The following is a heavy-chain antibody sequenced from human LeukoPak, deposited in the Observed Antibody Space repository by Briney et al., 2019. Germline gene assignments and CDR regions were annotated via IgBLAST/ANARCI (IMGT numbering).Heavy chain of an antibody. Sequence: GASVKVSCKASGYTFTSYVISWVRQARGQGLEWMGGINPNSGGTNYEQKFQGRVIMTRDKSISTAYMEVSRLRSDDTAVYYCARGWRGLNRVDCFDYWGQGTLVTVSS. V-gene: IGHV1-2*02. CDR3: ARGWRGLNRVDCFDY. CDR2: INPNSGGT. CDR1: GYTFTSYV. J-gene: IGHJ4*02. D-gene: IGHD3-16*01.